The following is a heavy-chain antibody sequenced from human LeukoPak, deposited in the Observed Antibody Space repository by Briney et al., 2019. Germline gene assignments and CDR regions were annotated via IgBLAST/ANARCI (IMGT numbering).Heavy chain of an antibody. J-gene: IGHJ4*02. CDR2: IYHSGST. CDR1: GGSISSYY. D-gene: IGHD4-17*01. Sequence: SETLSLTCTVSGGSISSYYWSWIRQPPGKGLEWIGYIYHSGSTYYNPSLKSRVTISVDRSKDQFSLKLSSVTAADTAVYYCARGIDDYGDYVGVDYWGQGTLVTVSS. V-gene: IGHV4-59*12. CDR3: ARGIDDYGDYVGVDY.